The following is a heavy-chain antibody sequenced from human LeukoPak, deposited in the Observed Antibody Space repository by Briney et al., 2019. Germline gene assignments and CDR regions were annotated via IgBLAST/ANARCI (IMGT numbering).Heavy chain of an antibody. CDR1: GGSFSGYY. V-gene: IGHV4-34*01. D-gene: IGHD6-13*01. Sequence: PSETLSLTCAVYGGSFSGYYWSWIRQPPGKGLEWIGEINHSGSTNYNPSLKSRVTISVDTSKNQFSLKLSSVTAADTAVYYCARGRGIAAAGTEVDYWGQGTLVTVSS. J-gene: IGHJ4*02. CDR3: ARGRGIAAAGTEVDY. CDR2: INHSGST.